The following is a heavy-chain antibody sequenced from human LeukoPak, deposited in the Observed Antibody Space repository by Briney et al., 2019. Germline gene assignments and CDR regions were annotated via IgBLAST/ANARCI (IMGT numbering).Heavy chain of an antibody. CDR2: IYYSGST. V-gene: IGHV4-39*07. CDR1: GGSISSSSYY. J-gene: IGHJ6*02. CDR3: ARADPYCSGGSCSYYGMDV. D-gene: IGHD2-15*01. Sequence: SETLSLTCTVSGGSISSSSYYWGWIRQPPGKGLEWIGSIYYSGSTYYNPSLKSRVTISVDTSKNQFSLKLSSVTAADTAVYYCARADPYCSGGSCSYYGMDVWGQGTTVTVSS.